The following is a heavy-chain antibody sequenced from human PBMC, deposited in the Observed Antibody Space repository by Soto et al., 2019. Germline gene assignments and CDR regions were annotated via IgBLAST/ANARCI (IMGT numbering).Heavy chain of an antibody. J-gene: IGHJ5*02. CDR2: IYYSGST. CDR1: GGSISSSSYY. Sequence: SETRSLTCTVSGGSISSSSYYWGWIRQPPGKGLEWNGSIYYSGSTYYNPSLKSRVTISVDTSKNQFSLKLSSVTAADTAVYYCARQEGGRVAARPFRPWGQGTLVTVSS. D-gene: IGHD6-6*01. CDR3: ARQEGGRVAARPFRP. V-gene: IGHV4-39*01.